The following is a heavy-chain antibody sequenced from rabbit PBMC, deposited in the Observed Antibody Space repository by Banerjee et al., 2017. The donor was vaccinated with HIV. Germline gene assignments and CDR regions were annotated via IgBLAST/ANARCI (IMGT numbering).Heavy chain of an antibody. CDR3: VRDYYTSGWGPLGL. V-gene: IGHV1S47*01. J-gene: IGHJ4*01. CDR1: GIDFSSYS. CDR2: IDPVFGGT. D-gene: IGHD4-1*01. Sequence: QEQLVESGGGLVQPEGSLTLTCTASGIDFSSYSMNWVRQAPGKGLEWIGYIDPVFGGTYYASWVNGRVTISSHNAQNTLYLQLNSLTAADTATYFCVRDYYTSGWGPLGLWGPGTLVTVS.